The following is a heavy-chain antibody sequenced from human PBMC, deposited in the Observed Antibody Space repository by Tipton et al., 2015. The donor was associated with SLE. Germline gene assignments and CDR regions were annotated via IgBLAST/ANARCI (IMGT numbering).Heavy chain of an antibody. J-gene: IGHJ4*02. CDR1: GFTFSSYG. CDR3: ELEDTAMVSFDY. CDR2: ISYDGSNK. V-gene: IGHV3-30*03. Sequence: SLRLSCAASGFTFSSYGMHWVRQAPGKGLEWVAVISYDGSNKYYADSVKGRFTISRDNSKNTLYLQMNSLRAEDTAVYYCELEDTAMVSFDYWGQGTLVTVSS. D-gene: IGHD5-18*01.